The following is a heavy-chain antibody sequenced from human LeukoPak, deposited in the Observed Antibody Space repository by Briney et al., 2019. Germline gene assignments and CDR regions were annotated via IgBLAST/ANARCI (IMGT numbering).Heavy chain of an antibody. CDR3: ARASPLALSGVYLDY. CDR1: GGTFSNYG. J-gene: IGHJ4*02. V-gene: IGHV1-69*05. D-gene: IGHD7-27*01. CDR2: IVPMFGTT. Sequence: GASVKVSCKASGGTFSNYGFNWVRQAPGQGLEWMGGIVPMFGTTNYAQKFQGRLTITTDVSTSTAYLELSSLGSEDTAVYYCARASPLALSGVYLDYWGQGTVVTVSS.